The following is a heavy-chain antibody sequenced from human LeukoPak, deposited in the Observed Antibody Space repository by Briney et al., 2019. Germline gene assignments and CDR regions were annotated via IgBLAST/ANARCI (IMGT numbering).Heavy chain of an antibody. D-gene: IGHD2-2*01. CDR2: IYHSGST. CDR1: GYYISSGYY. V-gene: IGHV4-38-2*02. CDR3: ARVAPATYYMDV. Sequence: SETLSLTCTVSGYYISSGYYWGWIRQPPGKGLAWIGSIYHSGSTYYNPSLKSRVTISIDTSKNQFSLKLSSVTAADTAVYYCARVAPATYYMDVWGKGTTVTVSS. J-gene: IGHJ6*03.